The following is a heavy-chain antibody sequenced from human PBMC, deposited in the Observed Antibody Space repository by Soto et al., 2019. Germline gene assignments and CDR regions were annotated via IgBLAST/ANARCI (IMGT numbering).Heavy chain of an antibody. CDR1: GGSISSYY. D-gene: IGHD3-10*01. J-gene: IGHJ5*02. CDR3: ARTLATMVRGVHDWFAP. V-gene: IGHV4-59*08. CDR2: IYYSGST. Sequence: SETLSLTCTVSGGSISSYYWSWIRQPPGKGLEWIGYIYYSGSTNYNPSLKSRVTISVDTSKNQFSLKLSSVTAADTAVYYCARTLATMVRGVHDWFAPWGQGTLVTVSS.